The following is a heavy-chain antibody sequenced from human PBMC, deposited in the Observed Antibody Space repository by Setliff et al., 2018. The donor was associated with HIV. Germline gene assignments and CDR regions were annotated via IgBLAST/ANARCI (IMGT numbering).Heavy chain of an antibody. D-gene: IGHD3-10*01. Sequence: SETLSLTCTVSGGSFSSYHWSWIRHRAGKGLEWIGHIYASGSTKYNPSLESRVTMSVDTSRTQFSLKLGSVTAADTAVYYCARVGASGVPSTMDYYYYMDVWGKGTTVTVSS. CDR1: GGSFSSYH. V-gene: IGHV4-4*07. CDR3: ARVGASGVPSTMDYYYYMDV. CDR2: IYASGST. J-gene: IGHJ6*03.